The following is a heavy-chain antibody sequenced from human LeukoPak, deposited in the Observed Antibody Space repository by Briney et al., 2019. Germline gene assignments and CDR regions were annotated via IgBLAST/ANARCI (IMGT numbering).Heavy chain of an antibody. Sequence: PSETLSLTCAVYGGSFSGYYWSWIRQPAGKGLEWIGRIYTSGSTNYNPSLKSRVTMSVDTSKNQFSLKLSSVTAADTAVYYCARDGGLTFSVNWFDPWGQGTLVTVSS. CDR3: ARDGGLTFSVNWFDP. CDR2: IYTSGST. V-gene: IGHV4-4*07. D-gene: IGHD3-16*01. J-gene: IGHJ5*02. CDR1: GGSFSGYY.